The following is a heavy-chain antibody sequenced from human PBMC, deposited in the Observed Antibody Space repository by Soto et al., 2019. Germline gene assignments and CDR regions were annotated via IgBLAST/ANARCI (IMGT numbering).Heavy chain of an antibody. CDR3: AALSNSARYIDF. V-gene: IGHV3-66*01. D-gene: IGHD1-26*01. CDR2: IYGGGTT. J-gene: IGHJ4*02. CDR1: GFTVSDNY. Sequence: EVQLAESGGGLVQPGGSLRLSCAASGFTVSDNYMSWVRQAPGKGLEWVSVIYGGGTTDYADSAKGRFTISRDSSMNTLHLQLNSLRVADSPVYYCAALSNSARYIDFWGQGSLVTVSS.